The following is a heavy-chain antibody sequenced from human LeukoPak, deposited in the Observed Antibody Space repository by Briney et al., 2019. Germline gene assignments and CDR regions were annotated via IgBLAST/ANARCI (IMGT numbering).Heavy chain of an antibody. V-gene: IGHV3-7*01. Sequence: PGGSLRLSCAASGFTFSSYWMSWVRQAPGKGLEWVANINQDGSEKYYADSVRGRFTISRDDSKNTLYLQMNSLRDEDTAVYYCAKEGTSYCTNGVCHVDYWGQGTLVTVSS. D-gene: IGHD2-8*01. CDR2: INQDGSEK. CDR1: GFTFSSYW. CDR3: AKEGTSYCTNGVCHVDY. J-gene: IGHJ4*02.